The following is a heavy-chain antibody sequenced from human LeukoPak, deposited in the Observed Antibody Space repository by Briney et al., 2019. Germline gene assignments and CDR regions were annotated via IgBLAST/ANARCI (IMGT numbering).Heavy chain of an antibody. D-gene: IGHD3-3*01. CDR1: GYTLTELS. V-gene: IGHV1-18*01. CDR2: ISAYNGNT. Sequence: ASVKVSCKVSGYTLTELSMHWVRQAPGKGLEWMGWISAYNGNTNYAQKLQGRVTMTTDTSTSTAYMELRSLRSDDTAVYYCARYTGITIFGVVLKPDPYYYYMDVWGKGTTVTVSS. CDR3: ARYTGITIFGVVLKPDPYYYYMDV. J-gene: IGHJ6*03.